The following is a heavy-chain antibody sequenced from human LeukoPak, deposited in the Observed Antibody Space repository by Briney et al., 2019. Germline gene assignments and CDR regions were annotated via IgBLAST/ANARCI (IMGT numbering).Heavy chain of an antibody. V-gene: IGHV3-23*01. CDR2: ISGSGGTT. Sequence: PGGSLRLSCAASGFTFRSYGMSWVRQAPGKGLEWVSGISGSGGTTYYADSVKGRFTISRDNSKNTLYLQMNSLRAEDTAMYYCARLRASGYFITYNWFDPWGQGTLVTVSS. CDR1: GFTFRSYG. J-gene: IGHJ5*02. CDR3: ARLRASGYFITYNWFDP. D-gene: IGHD3-22*01.